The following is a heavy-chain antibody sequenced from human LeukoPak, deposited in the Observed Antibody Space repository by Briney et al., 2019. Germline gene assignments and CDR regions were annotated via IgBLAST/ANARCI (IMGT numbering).Heavy chain of an antibody. D-gene: IGHD2-2*02. CDR2: IFYSGNT. CDR1: GGSISSNTYY. Sequence: SETLSLTCTVSGGSISSNTYYWGWIRQPPGKGLEWIGSIFYSGNTYYNPSLKSRVTISVDTSKSQFSLKLSSVTAADTAVYYCARLYAGTRPPDYWGQGTLVTVSS. J-gene: IGHJ4*02. CDR3: ARLYAGTRPPDY. V-gene: IGHV4-39*01.